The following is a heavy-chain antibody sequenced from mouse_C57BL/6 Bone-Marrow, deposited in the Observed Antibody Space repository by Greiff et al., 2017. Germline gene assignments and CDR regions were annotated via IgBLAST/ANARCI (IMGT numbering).Heavy chain of an antibody. V-gene: IGHV1-69*01. CDR3: ARDSNYVWFAY. Sequence: QVQLQQPGAELVMPGASVKLSCKASGYTFTSYWMHWVKQRPGQGLEWIGEIDPSDSYTNYNQKFKGKSTLTVDKSSSTAYMQLSSLTSEDSAVYCCARDSNYVWFAYWGQGTLVTVSA. J-gene: IGHJ3*01. D-gene: IGHD2-5*01. CDR1: GYTFTSYW. CDR2: IDPSDSYT.